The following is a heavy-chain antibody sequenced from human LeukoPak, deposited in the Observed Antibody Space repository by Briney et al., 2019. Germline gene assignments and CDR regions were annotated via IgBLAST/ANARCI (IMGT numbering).Heavy chain of an antibody. Sequence: GGSLRLSCAASGFTVSSNYMSWVRQAPGKGLEWVSVIYSGGSTDYKDSVKDRFIISRDNSKNTLYLQMNSLRAEDTAVYNCAKEMATMNAFDIWGQGTMVTVSS. CDR3: AKEMATMNAFDI. CDR1: GFTVSSNY. J-gene: IGHJ3*02. D-gene: IGHD5-24*01. V-gene: IGHV3-66*01. CDR2: IYSGGST.